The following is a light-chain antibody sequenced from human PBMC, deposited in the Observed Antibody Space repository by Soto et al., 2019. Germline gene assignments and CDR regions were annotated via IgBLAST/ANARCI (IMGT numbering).Light chain of an antibody. Sequence: PGERATLSCRASQSVTSSYLAWYQQKPGQAPRLLIYGASSRATGIPDRFSGSGSGTDFTLTISRLEPEDFAVYYCQQYGTSPRTFGRGTKVEIK. CDR2: GAS. CDR3: QQYGTSPRT. CDR1: QSVTSSY. J-gene: IGKJ1*01. V-gene: IGKV3-20*01.